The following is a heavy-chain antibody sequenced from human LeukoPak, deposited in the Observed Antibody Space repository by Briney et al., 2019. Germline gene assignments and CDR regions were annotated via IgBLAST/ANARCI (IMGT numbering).Heavy chain of an antibody. Sequence: ASVKVSCKASGGTFSSYAISWVRQAPGQGLEWMGGIIPIFGTANYAQKFQGRVTITADKSTSTAYMELSSLRSEDTAVYYCARAYGNYYYCMDVWGKGTTVTVSS. CDR1: GGTFSSYA. D-gene: IGHD3-10*01. J-gene: IGHJ6*04. CDR3: ARAYGNYYYCMDV. V-gene: IGHV1-69*06. CDR2: IIPIFGTA.